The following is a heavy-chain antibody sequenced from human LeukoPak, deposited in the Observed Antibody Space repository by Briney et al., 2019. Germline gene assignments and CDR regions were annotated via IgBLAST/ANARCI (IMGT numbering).Heavy chain of an antibody. D-gene: IGHD2-21*01. CDR2: ISNDGSKK. CDR1: GFTFSSYA. V-gene: IGHV3-30*04. Sequence: GGSLRLSCAASGFTFSSYAIHWVRQAPGKGLEWVAVISNDGSKKQYADSVKGRFTISRDNSKNTLYLQMNSLRVEDTDVYYCARDLAYCGGECYSGDAFDIWGQGTMVTVSS. J-gene: IGHJ3*02. CDR3: ARDLAYCGGECYSGDAFDI.